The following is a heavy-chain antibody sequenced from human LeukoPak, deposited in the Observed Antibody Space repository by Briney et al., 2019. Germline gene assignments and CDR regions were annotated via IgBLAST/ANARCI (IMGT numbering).Heavy chain of an antibody. V-gene: IGHV1-2*02. CDR2: IYPSSGGT. CDR1: GYTFTGSY. Sequence: ASVKVSCKASGYTFTGSYMHWVRQAPGQGLEWMGWIYPSSGGTNYAQKFQGRVTMTRDTSISTAYMELSSLRSEDTAVYYCARGYSSTTGFDYWGQGTLVTVSS. D-gene: IGHD6-13*01. CDR3: ARGYSSTTGFDY. J-gene: IGHJ4*02.